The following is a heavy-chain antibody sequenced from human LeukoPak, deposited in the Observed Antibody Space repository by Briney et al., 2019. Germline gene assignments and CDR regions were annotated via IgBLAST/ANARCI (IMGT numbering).Heavy chain of an antibody. CDR3: ARFHRIAAAGTQRYYFDY. Sequence: SETLSLTCTVSGGSINSYYWSWIRQPPGKGLEWIGYIYYSGSTNYNPSLKSRVTISVDTSKNQFSLKLSSVTAADTAVYYCARFHRIAAAGTQRYYFDYWGQGTLVTVSS. V-gene: IGHV4-59*01. CDR2: IYYSGST. CDR1: GGSINSYY. J-gene: IGHJ4*02. D-gene: IGHD6-13*01.